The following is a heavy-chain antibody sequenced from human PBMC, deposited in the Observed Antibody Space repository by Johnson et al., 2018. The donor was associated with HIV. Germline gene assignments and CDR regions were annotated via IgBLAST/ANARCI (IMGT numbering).Heavy chain of an antibody. Sequence: VHLVESGGDLVKPGGSLRLSCAASGFTFRDYYMSWIRQAPGKGLEWVAYISSSGSSISYADSVKGRFTISRDNSKNTLYLQMNSLGAEDTAGYYGAREGSGIAGGGAFDIWGQGTMVTVSS. V-gene: IGHV3-11*01. CDR1: GFTFRDYY. J-gene: IGHJ3*02. CDR2: ISSSGSSI. CDR3: AREGSGIAGGGAFDI. D-gene: IGHD1-26*01.